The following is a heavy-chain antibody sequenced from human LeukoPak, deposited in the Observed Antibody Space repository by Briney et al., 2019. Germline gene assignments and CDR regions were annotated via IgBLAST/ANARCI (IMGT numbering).Heavy chain of an antibody. Sequence: SETLSLTCTVSGGSISGYYWSWIRQPPGKGLEWIGEINHSGSTNYNPSLKSRVTISVDTSKNQFSLKLSSVTAADTAVYYCARVRFYYYYYGMDVWGQGTTVTVSS. D-gene: IGHD4-17*01. J-gene: IGHJ6*02. CDR2: INHSGST. CDR3: ARVRFYYYYYGMDV. CDR1: GGSISGYY. V-gene: IGHV4-34*01.